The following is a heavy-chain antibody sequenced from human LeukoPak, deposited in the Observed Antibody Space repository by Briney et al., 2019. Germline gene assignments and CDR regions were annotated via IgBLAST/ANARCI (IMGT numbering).Heavy chain of an antibody. V-gene: IGHV3-9*01. CDR2: INWNSATI. Sequence: GGSLRLSCAAYGFTFYDYAMHWVRQAPGKGLEWVSGINWNSATIDYADSVKGRFTISRDNAKKSVYLQIHSLRTEDTALYYCARGASQFDFWGRGTVVTVSS. CDR3: ARGASQFDF. CDR1: GFTFYDYA. J-gene: IGHJ4*02.